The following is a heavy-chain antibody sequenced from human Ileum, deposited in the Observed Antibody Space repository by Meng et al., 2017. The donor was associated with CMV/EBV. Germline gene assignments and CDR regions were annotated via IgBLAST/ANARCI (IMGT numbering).Heavy chain of an antibody. J-gene: IGHJ4*02. CDR2: LYYSGST. V-gene: IGHV4-39*07. D-gene: IGHD3-22*01. CDR1: GGSISSTPYY. CDR3: ARDTGTHLWLF. Sequence: QLQRQESGPGLVKPSETLSLTCTVSGGSISSTPYYWGWIRQPPGKGLEWIGSLYYSGSTYYNPSLKSRVTISLDTSKNQFSLKVTSVTAADTAVYYCARDTGTHLWLFWGQGTLVTVSS.